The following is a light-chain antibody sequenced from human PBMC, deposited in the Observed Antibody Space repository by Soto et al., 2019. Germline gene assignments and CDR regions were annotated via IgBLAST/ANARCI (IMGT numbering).Light chain of an antibody. V-gene: IGKV2-24*01. Sequence: DIVMTQTPLSSPVTLGQPASISCRSSQSLLHSDGNTYLSWLQQRPGQPPRLPIDEISKRFSGVPDRFSGSGAATDFTLEISRVEAEDVGIYYCMQATQFPRTFGPGTKVELK. J-gene: IGKJ1*01. CDR2: EIS. CDR1: QSLLHSDGNTY. CDR3: MQATQFPRT.